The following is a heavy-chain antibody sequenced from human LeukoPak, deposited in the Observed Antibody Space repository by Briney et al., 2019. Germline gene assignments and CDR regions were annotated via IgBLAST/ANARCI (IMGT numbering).Heavy chain of an antibody. J-gene: IGHJ5*02. D-gene: IGHD2/OR15-2a*01. CDR3: ARTSTWFDP. CDR1: GGSISSGSYY. CDR2: IYTSGST. Sequence: SQTLSLTCTVSGGSISSGSYYWSWIRQPAGKGLEWIGRIYTSGSTNYNPSLKSRVTISVDTSKNQFSLMLSSVTAADTAVYYCARTSTWFDPWGQGTLVTVSS. V-gene: IGHV4-61*02.